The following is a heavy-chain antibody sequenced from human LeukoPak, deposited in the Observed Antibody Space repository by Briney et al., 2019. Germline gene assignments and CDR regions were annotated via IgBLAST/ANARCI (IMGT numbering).Heavy chain of an antibody. CDR2: IYYSGST. J-gene: IGHJ5*02. Sequence: PSETLSLTCTVSGGSISSYYWSWIRQPPGKGLEWIGYIYYSGSTNYNPSLKSRVTISVDTSKNQFSLKLSSVTAADTAVYYCARDVYGDYNWFDPWGQGTLVTVSS. D-gene: IGHD4-17*01. CDR1: GGSISSYY. V-gene: IGHV4-59*12. CDR3: ARDVYGDYNWFDP.